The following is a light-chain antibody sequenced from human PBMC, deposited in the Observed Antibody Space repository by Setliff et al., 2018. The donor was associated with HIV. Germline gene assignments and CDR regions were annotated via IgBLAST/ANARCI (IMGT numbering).Light chain of an antibody. CDR3: QQSYSTPRT. J-gene: IGKJ1*01. Sequence: DIQMTQSPSSLSASVGDRVTITCRASQSISTYLSWYQQKPGKAPDLLIYAASTLHSGVPSRFSASGSGTDFTLTISSLQPEDFATYYCQQSYSTPRTFGQGTKVDIK. V-gene: IGKV1-39*01. CDR1: QSISTY. CDR2: AAS.